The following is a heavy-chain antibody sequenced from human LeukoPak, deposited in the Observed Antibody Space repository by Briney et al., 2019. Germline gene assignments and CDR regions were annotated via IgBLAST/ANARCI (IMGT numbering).Heavy chain of an antibody. CDR2: IKHDGADK. CDR1: GFTFSSYW. CDR3: ARRYSYGYFDC. Sequence: GGSLRLSCVASGFTFSSYWMSWVRNAPGKGREWVANIKHDGADKYFVDSVKGRFTISRDNVKNSLFLQMNSLRAEDTAMYYCARRYSYGYFDCWGQGTLVTVSS. V-gene: IGHV3-7*01. J-gene: IGHJ4*02. D-gene: IGHD5-18*01.